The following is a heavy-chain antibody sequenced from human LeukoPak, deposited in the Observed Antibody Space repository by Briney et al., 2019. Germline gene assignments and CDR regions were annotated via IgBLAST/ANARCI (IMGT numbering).Heavy chain of an antibody. J-gene: IGHJ3*02. CDR3: ARAAKDSSGYHDAFDI. Sequence: PSETLSLTCAVSGYSISSGYYWGWIRQPPGKELEWIGSIYHSGGTYYNPSLKSRVTISVDTSKNQFSLKLSSVTAADTAVYYCARAAKDSSGYHDAFDIWGQGTMVTVSS. V-gene: IGHV4-38-2*01. CDR1: GYSISSGYY. CDR2: IYHSGGT. D-gene: IGHD3-22*01.